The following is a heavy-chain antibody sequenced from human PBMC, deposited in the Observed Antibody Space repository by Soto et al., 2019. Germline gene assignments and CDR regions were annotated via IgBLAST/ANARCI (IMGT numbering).Heavy chain of an antibody. V-gene: IGHV3-7*03. D-gene: IGHD5-18*01. J-gene: IGHJ4*02. Sequence: LRLSCAASGISTSSYWMGWVRQAPGRGLEWVASIKNDGSEKYYMDSLKGRFTISRDNALNSLYLQMNSLRAEDTAVYFCVTGYHSDYWGQGTLVTVSS. CDR2: IKNDGSEK. CDR3: VTGYHSDY. CDR1: GISTSSYW.